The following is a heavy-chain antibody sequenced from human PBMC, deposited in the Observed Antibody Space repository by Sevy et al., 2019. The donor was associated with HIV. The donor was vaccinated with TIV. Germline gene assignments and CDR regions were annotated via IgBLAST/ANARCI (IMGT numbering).Heavy chain of an antibody. CDR1: GFTFSSYS. J-gene: IGHJ4*02. Sequence: GGSLRLSCAASGFTFSSYSMNWVRQAPGKGLEWVSSISSSSSYIYYADSVKGRFTISRDNAKNSLYLQMNSLRAEDTAGYYCARAQGVTNVDYWGQGTLVTVSS. V-gene: IGHV3-21*01. D-gene: IGHD3-10*01. CDR3: ARAQGVTNVDY. CDR2: ISSSSSYI.